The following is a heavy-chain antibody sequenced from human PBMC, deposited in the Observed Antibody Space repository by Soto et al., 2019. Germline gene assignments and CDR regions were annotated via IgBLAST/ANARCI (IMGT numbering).Heavy chain of an antibody. CDR3: AKDLNYYDTSGYLEGTDY. Sequence: LSLTCAVSGDSISSTLWWTWVRQPPGKGLEWVALISYDGSDKYSAGSVKGRFTISRDNSKNTLYLQMNSLRAEDTAIYYCAKDLNYYDTSGYLEGTDYWGQGTLVTVSS. D-gene: IGHD3-22*01. V-gene: IGHV3-30*18. CDR2: ISYDGSDK. CDR1: GDSISSTL. J-gene: IGHJ4*02.